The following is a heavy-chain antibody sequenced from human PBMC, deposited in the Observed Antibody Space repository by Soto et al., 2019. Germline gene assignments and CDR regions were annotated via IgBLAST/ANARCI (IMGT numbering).Heavy chain of an antibody. CDR3: AKEYGSTWIDH. Sequence: GGSLRLSCAASGFTFSTYGMHWVRQAPGKGLEWVAAMSYDGTKQYYVDSVKGRFTISRDNSRNTLFLQLNSLRDEDTAVYYCAKEYGSTWIDHWGQGTPVTVPQ. D-gene: IGHD6-13*01. CDR1: GFTFSTYG. V-gene: IGHV3-30*18. J-gene: IGHJ4*02. CDR2: MSYDGTKQ.